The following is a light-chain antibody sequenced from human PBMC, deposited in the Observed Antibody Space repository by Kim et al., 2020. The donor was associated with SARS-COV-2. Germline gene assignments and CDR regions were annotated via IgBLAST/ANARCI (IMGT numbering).Light chain of an antibody. CDR1: SGDVGSYNF. V-gene: IGLV2-23*02. J-gene: IGLJ1*01. CDR2: EVS. Sequence: QSITSSCTGSSGDVGSYNFVSWYQHHPGRPPKLIIFEVSKRPSGVSNRFSGSKSGNTASLTISGLQAEDEGDYYCCSYAGSVTLYVFGTGTKVTVL. CDR3: CSYAGSVTLYV.